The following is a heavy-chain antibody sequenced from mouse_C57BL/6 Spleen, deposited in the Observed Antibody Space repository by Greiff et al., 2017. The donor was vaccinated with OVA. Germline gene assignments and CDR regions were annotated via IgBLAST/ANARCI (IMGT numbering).Heavy chain of an antibody. CDR1: GFTFTDYY. D-gene: IGHD6-5*01. CDR2: IRNKANGYTT. J-gene: IGHJ4*01. Sequence: EVHLVESGGGLVQPGGSLSLSCAASGFTFTDYYMSWVRQPPGKALEWLGFIRNKANGYTTEYSASVKGRFTISRDNSQSILYLQMNALRAEDSATYYCARSYDYDAMDYWGQGTSVTVSS. CDR3: ARSYDYDAMDY. V-gene: IGHV7-3*01.